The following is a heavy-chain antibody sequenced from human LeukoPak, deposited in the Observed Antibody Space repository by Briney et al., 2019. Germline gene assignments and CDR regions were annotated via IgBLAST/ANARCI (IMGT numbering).Heavy chain of an antibody. CDR2: VSYEGSSK. J-gene: IGHJ4*02. CDR1: GFTFSRYF. Sequence: GMALTLPCVASGFTFSRYFLLGLHQAPGRGRTGVAFVSYEGSSKYYEDSVKDRFTLSRDNSKHTLYLQMNTLSAEDTAVYYCARASSGPPRDILTGYQDLGQRALVTV. D-gene: IGHD3-9*01. CDR3: ARASSGPPRDILTGYQD. V-gene: IGHV3-30*04.